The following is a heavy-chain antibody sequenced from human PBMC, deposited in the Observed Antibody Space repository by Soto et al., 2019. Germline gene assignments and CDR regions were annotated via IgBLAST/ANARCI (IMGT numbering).Heavy chain of an antibody. Sequence: ASVKVSCKASGYTFTSYYMHWVRQAPGQGLEWMEIINPSGGSTSYAQKFQGRVTMTRDTSTSTVYMELSSLRSEDTAVYYCARGDSGSGSYYKNYGMDVWGQGTTVTVSS. V-gene: IGHV1-46*01. CDR3: ARGDSGSGSYYKNYGMDV. CDR1: GYTFTSYY. D-gene: IGHD3-10*01. J-gene: IGHJ6*02. CDR2: INPSGGST.